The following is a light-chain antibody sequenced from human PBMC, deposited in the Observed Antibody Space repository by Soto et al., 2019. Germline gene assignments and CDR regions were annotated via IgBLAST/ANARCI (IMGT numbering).Light chain of an antibody. CDR3: MQALQTPL. CDR1: QSLLHSNGYNY. CDR2: LGS. J-gene: IGKJ4*01. Sequence: DIVMTQSPLSLPVTPGEPASISCRSSQSLLHSNGYNYLDWYLQKPGQSPQLLIYLGSNRASGVPDRFSGSGSGTHFTLKISRVEAEDVGVYYCMQALQTPLFGGGTKVEIK. V-gene: IGKV2-28*01.